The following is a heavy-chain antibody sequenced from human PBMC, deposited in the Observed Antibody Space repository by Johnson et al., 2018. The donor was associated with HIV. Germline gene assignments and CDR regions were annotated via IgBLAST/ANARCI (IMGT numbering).Heavy chain of an antibody. V-gene: IGHV3-7*01. Sequence: EKLVESGGGLVQPGGSLRLSCAASGFTFSSYWMSWVRQAPGKGLEWVANIKQDGSEKYYVDSVKGRFTISRDNAKNSLYLQMNSLRAEDTAVYYCARVVGYKYGSAGDNDAFDIWGQGTMVTVSS. CDR1: GFTFSSYW. D-gene: IGHD5-18*01. CDR3: ARVVGYKYGSAGDNDAFDI. CDR2: IKQDGSEK. J-gene: IGHJ3*02.